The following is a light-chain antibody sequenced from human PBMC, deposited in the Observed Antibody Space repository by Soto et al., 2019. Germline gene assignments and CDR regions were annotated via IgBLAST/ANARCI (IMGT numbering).Light chain of an antibody. V-gene: IGLV1-40*01. CDR3: QSYDTSLSASGV. Sequence: QSVLTQPPSVSGAAGQTVTISFSVSISNIGAGFDVHWYQHVPGTAPKLLIYGNTDRPSGVPDRFSGSKSGTSASLAITGLQPDDEADYYCQSYDTSLSASGVFGGGTKVTVL. CDR1: ISNIGAGFD. CDR2: GNT. J-gene: IGLJ3*02.